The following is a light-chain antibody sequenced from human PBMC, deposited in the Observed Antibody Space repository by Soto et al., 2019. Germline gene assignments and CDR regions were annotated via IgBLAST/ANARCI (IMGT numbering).Light chain of an antibody. CDR1: QSISTW. Sequence: DIQMTQSPSALSASVGDRVTITCRASQSISTWLAWYQQTPGKAPKVLIYDASKLEAGVPSRFSGTGSGTQFTLTISSQQSDDFGTYYCQQYHAYSTFGPGTRVEVK. V-gene: IGKV1-5*01. CDR2: DAS. J-gene: IGKJ1*01. CDR3: QQYHAYST.